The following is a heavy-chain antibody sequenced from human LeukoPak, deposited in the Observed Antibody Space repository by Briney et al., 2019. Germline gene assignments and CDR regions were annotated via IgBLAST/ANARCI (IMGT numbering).Heavy chain of an antibody. CDR1: VFTLSSYW. CDR2: IKGDDCER. J-gene: IGHJ4*02. D-gene: IGHD3-10*01. Sequence: GGSLRLSCAASVFTLSSYWMTWVRQAPGKGLEWVANIKGDDCERNYLDSVKGRFSIFRHNAKNSLSLQRNSLRAEDTAVYYCVRSSFAGYDYWGRGALVTVSS. V-gene: IGHV3-7*01. CDR3: VRSSFAGYDY.